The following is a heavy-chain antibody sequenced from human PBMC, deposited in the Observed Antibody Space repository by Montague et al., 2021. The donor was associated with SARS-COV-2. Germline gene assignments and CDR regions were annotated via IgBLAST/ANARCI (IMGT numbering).Heavy chain of an antibody. D-gene: IGHD3-3*01. CDR2: IYSGGST. CDR3: ARGGDYDFWSGYVNYGMDV. CDR1: GFTVSSNY. Sequence: SLRLSCAASGFTVSSNYMSWVRQAPGKGLEWVSVIYSGGSTYYADSVKGRFTISRDNSKNTLYLQMNSLRAEDTAVYYCARGGDYDFWSGYVNYGMDVWGQGTMVTVSS. V-gene: IGHV3-66*01. J-gene: IGHJ6*02.